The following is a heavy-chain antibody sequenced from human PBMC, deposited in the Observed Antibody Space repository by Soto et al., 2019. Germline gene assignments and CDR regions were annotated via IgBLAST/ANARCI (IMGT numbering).Heavy chain of an antibody. J-gene: IGHJ5*02. Sequence: LSETLSLTCAVYGGSFSAYYWTWIRQPPGKGLEWIGEIDHSGSARYNSSLESRVTISVDTSKNQFSLKLNSVTAADTAVYYCARAVSGYTGYDYNWFDPWGQGTLVTVSS. D-gene: IGHD5-12*01. CDR1: GGSFSAYY. CDR2: IDHSGSA. CDR3: ARAVSGYTGYDYNWFDP. V-gene: IGHV4-34*01.